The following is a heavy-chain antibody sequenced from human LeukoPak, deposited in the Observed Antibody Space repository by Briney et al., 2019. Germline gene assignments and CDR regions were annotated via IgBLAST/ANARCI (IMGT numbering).Heavy chain of an antibody. J-gene: IGHJ2*01. Sequence: PSQTLSLTCTVSGGSISSGGYYWSWIRQHPGKGLEWIGYIYYSGSTYYNPSLKSRVTISVDTSKNQFSLKLSSVTAADTAVYYCARGLGGTSVYMVRVRPGYFDLWGRGTLVTVSS. D-gene: IGHD3-10*01. V-gene: IGHV4-31*03. CDR3: ARGLGGTSVYMVRVRPGYFDL. CDR2: IYYSGST. CDR1: GGSISSGGYY.